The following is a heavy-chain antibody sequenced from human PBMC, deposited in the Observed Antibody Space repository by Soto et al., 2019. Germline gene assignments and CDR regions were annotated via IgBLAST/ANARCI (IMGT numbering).Heavy chain of an antibody. V-gene: IGHV1-18*01. Sequence: QVRLVQSGAEVKKPGASVKVSCKASGYSFSSYGISWVRQAPGQGLEWMGWISAYNGKTNYGQKFQDRLTMTTDTXXSTADKELRSLSSDDRAVYYCASDPRGYRYGREDYWGQGTLITVSS. CDR3: ASDPRGYRYGREDY. J-gene: IGHJ4*02. CDR1: GYSFSSYG. D-gene: IGHD5-18*01. CDR2: ISAYNGKT.